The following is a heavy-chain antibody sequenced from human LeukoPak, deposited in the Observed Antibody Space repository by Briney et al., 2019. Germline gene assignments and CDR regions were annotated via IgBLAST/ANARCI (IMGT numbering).Heavy chain of an antibody. D-gene: IGHD5-18*01. CDR3: ARSVDTAMVYYYFDY. CDR1: GGSISSSSYY. CDR2: IYYSGST. J-gene: IGHJ4*02. V-gene: IGHV4-61*05. Sequence: SETLSLTCTVSGGSISSSSYYWGWIRQPPGKGLEWIGYIYYSGSTNYNPSLKSRVTISVDTSKNQFSLKLSSVTAADTAVYYCARSVDTAMVYYYFDYWGQGTLVTVSS.